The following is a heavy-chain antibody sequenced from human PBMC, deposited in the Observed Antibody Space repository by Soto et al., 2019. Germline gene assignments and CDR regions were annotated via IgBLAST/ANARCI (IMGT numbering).Heavy chain of an antibody. Sequence: GVSLRLSCAASGFTFSSYSMNWVRQAPGKGLEWVASISSSSYIYYADSVKGRFTISRDKAKNSLFLQMSSLRAEDTALYYCARDQGPAAGNYGMDVWGRGTTVTVSS. D-gene: IGHD6-13*01. CDR3: ARDQGPAAGNYGMDV. V-gene: IGHV3-21*01. CDR2: ISSSSYI. CDR1: GFTFSSYS. J-gene: IGHJ6*02.